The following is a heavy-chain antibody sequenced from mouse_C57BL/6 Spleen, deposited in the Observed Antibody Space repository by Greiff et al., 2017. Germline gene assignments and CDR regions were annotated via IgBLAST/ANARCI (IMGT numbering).Heavy chain of an antibody. D-gene: IGHD1-1*01. CDR3: ARSLIYYYGSSNFDY. CDR2: INPGSGGT. J-gene: IGHJ2*01. V-gene: IGHV1-54*01. CDR1: GYAFTNYL. Sequence: QVQLKQSGAELVRPGTSVKVSCKASGYAFTNYLIEWVKQRPGQGLEWIGVINPGSGGTNYNEKFKGKATLTADKSSSTAYMQLSSLTSEDSAVYFCARSLIYYYGSSNFDYWGQGTTLTVSS.